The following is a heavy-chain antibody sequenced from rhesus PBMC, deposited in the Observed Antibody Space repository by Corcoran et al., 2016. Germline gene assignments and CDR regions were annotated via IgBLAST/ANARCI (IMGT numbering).Heavy chain of an antibody. CDR3: AEGIIAAADPGGYFDY. Sequence: EVQLVESGGGLVQPGGSLRLSCAASGFTFSSYGMHWVRQAPGKGLEWVAVISNEYSKKYYADSVKELDTIYRDNSKNMLYLQMNNLKLEDTAVYYCAEGIIAAADPGGYFDYWGQGVLVTVSS. J-gene: IGHJ4*01. CDR1: GFTFSSYG. D-gene: IGHD6S26*01. CDR2: ISNEYSKK. V-gene: IGHV3-54*02.